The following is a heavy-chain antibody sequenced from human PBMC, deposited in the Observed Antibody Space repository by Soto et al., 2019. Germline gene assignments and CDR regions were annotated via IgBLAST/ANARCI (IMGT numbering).Heavy chain of an antibody. J-gene: IGHJ6*02. Sequence: QVQLVESGGGVVQPGRSLRLSCAASGFTFSSYGMHWVRQAPGKGLEWVAVISYDGSNKYYADSVKGRFTISRDNSNNTLYLQMNRLRAEDTAVYYCARQPSGSGWYGYYYGMDVWGQGTTVTVSS. D-gene: IGHD6-19*01. CDR3: ARQPSGSGWYGYYYGMDV. CDR1: GFTFSSYG. V-gene: IGHV3-30*03. CDR2: ISYDGSNK.